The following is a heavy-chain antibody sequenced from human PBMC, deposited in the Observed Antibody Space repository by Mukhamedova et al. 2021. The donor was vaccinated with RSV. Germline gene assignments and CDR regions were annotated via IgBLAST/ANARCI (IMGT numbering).Heavy chain of an antibody. Sequence: VTISVDTSKNQFSLKLSSVTAADTAVYYCARGSDSSGYYYNYWGQGTLVTVSS. V-gene: IGHV4-39*01. CDR3: ARGSDSSGYYYNY. J-gene: IGHJ4*02. D-gene: IGHD3-22*01.